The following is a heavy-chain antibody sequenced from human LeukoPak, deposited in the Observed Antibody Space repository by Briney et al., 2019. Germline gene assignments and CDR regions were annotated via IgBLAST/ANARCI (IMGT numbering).Heavy chain of an antibody. D-gene: IGHD6-6*01. Sequence: GGSLRLSCAASGFTFDDYTMHWVRQAPGKGLEWVSLISWDGGSTYYADSVKGRFTISRDNSKNSLYLQMNSLRTEDTALYYCAKDRGSSSGLDYWGQGTLVTVSS. CDR3: AKDRGSSSGLDY. CDR1: GFTFDDYT. V-gene: IGHV3-43*01. J-gene: IGHJ4*02. CDR2: ISWDGGST.